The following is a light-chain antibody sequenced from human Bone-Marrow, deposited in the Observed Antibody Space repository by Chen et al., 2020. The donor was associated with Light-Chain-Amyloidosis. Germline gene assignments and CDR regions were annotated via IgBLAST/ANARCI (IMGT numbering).Light chain of an antibody. CDR2: RNN. V-gene: IGLV1-47*01. Sequence: QSVLTPPPSASGTPGQRVTSSCSGSSSNIGSNYVYWYQQLPGTAPKLLIYRNNQRPSGVPDRFSGSKSGTSASLAISGLRSEDEADYYCAAWDDSLSGRVFGGGTKLTVL. CDR1: SSNIGSNY. CDR3: AAWDDSLSGRV. J-gene: IGLJ3*02.